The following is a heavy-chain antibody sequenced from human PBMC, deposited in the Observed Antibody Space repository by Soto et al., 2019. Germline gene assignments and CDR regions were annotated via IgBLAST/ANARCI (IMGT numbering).Heavy chain of an antibody. CDR1: RFPFSNCW. Sequence: PGGSLRLSCAASRFPFSNCWMHWVRQAPGEGLVWISRVNPDGTNTDYADSVKGRFTISRDNAKNTLFLEMNSLRADDTAMYYCVARVTSGQNANWGLGTLVTVSS. CDR2: VNPDGTNT. V-gene: IGHV3-74*01. D-gene: IGHD6-19*01. J-gene: IGHJ1*01. CDR3: VARVTSGQNAN.